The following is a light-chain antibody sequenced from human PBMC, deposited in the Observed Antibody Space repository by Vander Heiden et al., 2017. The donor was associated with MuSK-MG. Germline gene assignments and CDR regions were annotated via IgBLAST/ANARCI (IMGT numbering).Light chain of an antibody. V-gene: IGLV3-19*01. CDR2: GKN. J-gene: IGLJ3*02. CDR3: NSRDSSGNPNWV. CDR1: SLRSYY. Sequence: SSELTQDPAVSVALAQTVRITCQGDSLRSYYASWYQQKPGQAPVLVIYGKNNRPSGIPDRFSGSSSGNTASLTITGAQAEDEADYYCNSRDSSGNPNWVFGGGTKLTVL.